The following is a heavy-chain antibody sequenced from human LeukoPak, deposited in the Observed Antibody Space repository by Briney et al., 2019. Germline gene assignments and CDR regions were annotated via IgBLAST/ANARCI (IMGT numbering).Heavy chain of an antibody. D-gene: IGHD2-2*02. CDR1: VGSISSGNW. J-gene: IGHJ6*02. CDR3: ATAPILRGEGGEHYKYGMDV. V-gene: IGHV4-4*02. Sequence: SGTLSLTCAVSVGSISSGNWWNWVRQSPGKGLEWIGEIYHNGTLNYNPSLKSRVTISAESFKNHFSLKLTSVTAADTAVYYCATAPILRGEGGEHYKYGMDVWGQGTTVIVSS. CDR2: IYHNGTL.